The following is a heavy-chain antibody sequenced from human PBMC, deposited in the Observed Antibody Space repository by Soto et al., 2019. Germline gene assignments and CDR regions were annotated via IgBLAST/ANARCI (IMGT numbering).Heavy chain of an antibody. D-gene: IGHD2-15*01. CDR2: INDSGNT. CDR3: ARSTRVEAATGVKY. V-gene: IGHV4-31*11. CDR1: GGCLSSGGYY. J-gene: IGHJ4*02. Sequence: KPSKTLSVTCAVSGGCLSSGGYYWSWIRQHPGKGLEWIGYINDSGNTYYNPSLKSRVTIPVDTSKNQFSLKLSSVTAADTAVYYCARSTRVEAATGVKYWGQGTLVTVSS.